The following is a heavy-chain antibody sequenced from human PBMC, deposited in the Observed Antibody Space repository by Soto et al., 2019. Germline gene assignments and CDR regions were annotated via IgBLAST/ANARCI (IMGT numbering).Heavy chain of an antibody. V-gene: IGHV3-74*01. CDR2: INSDGSST. Sequence: LRLSCAASDFTFSSYWMHWVRQAPGKGLVWVSRINSDGSSTSYADSVKGRFTVSRDNAKNTLYLQMSSLRDEDTGVYYCARDGRPMDVWGRGTTVTVSS. CDR3: ARDGRPMDV. CDR1: DFTFSSYW. J-gene: IGHJ6*02.